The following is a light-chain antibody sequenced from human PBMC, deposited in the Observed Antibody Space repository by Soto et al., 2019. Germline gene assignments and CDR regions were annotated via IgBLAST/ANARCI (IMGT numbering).Light chain of an antibody. CDR3: SLSYSGVRV. CDR1: TGTVTSTHY. CDR2: DTS. J-gene: IGLJ3*02. Sequence: QTVVTQEPSVTVSPGGTVTLTCDSSTGTVTSTHYPYWFQQKPGQVPRALIYDTSGKHSWTPARFSGSLLGGKPALILSCSQPEYEADYYCSLSYSGVRVFGGGTKLTVL. V-gene: IGLV7-46*01.